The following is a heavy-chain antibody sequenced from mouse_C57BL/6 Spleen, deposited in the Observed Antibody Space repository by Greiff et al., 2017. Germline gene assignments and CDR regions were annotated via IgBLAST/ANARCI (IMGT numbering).Heavy chain of an antibody. Sequence: VQLQQPGAELVKPGASVKLSCKASGYTFTSYWMQWVKQRPGQGLEWIGEIDPSDSYTNYNQKFKGKATLTVDTSASTAYMQLSSLTSEDSAVYYCARPYYDYDGGWFAYWGQGTLVTVSA. V-gene: IGHV1-50*01. CDR3: ARPYYDYDGGWFAY. J-gene: IGHJ3*01. CDR1: GYTFTSYW. CDR2: IDPSDSYT. D-gene: IGHD2-4*01.